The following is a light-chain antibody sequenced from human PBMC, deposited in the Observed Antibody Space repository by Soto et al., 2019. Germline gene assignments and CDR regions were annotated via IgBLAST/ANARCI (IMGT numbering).Light chain of an antibody. CDR3: QQYNNWPPT. Sequence: EILMTQSPATLSVSPGETATLSCRASQSVSTKLAWYQQKPGQAPRLLINGASTRATGVPARFSGWGSGTEFTLTISSLLSEDFAVYYCQQYNNWPPTFGQGTKVDIK. V-gene: IGKV3-15*01. CDR2: GAS. CDR1: QSVSTK. J-gene: IGKJ1*01.